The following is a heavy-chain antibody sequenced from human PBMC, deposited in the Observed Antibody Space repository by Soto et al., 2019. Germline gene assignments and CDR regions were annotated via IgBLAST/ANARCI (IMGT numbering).Heavy chain of an antibody. D-gene: IGHD2-2*01. CDR1: GGSISSGGYY. CDR2: IYYSGST. CDR3: ARGYCSSTSCFDP. J-gene: IGHJ5*02. Sequence: QVQLQESGPGLVKPSQTLSLTCTVSGGSISSGGYYWSWIRQHPGKGLEWIGYIYYSGSTHYNPSLKSRVTISVDTSTNQFSLKLSSVTAADTAVYYCARGYCSSTSCFDPWGQGTLVTVSS. V-gene: IGHV4-31*03.